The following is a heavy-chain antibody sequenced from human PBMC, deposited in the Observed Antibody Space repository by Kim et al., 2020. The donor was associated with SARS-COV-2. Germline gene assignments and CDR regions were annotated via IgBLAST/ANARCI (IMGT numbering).Heavy chain of an antibody. J-gene: IGHJ3*02. CDR3: ARDAPIAAAGFLFAFDI. Sequence: ASVKVSCKASGYTFTSYAMNWVRQAPGQGLEWMGWINTNTGNPTYAQGFTGRFVFSLDTSVSTAYLQISSLKAEDTAVYYCARDAPIAAAGFLFAFDIWGQGTMVTVSS. CDR1: GYTFTSYA. CDR2: INTNTGNP. V-gene: IGHV7-4-1*02. D-gene: IGHD6-13*01.